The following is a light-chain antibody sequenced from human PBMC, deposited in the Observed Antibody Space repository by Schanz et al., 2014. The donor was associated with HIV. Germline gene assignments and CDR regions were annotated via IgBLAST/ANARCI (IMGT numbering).Light chain of an antibody. CDR2: GAS. V-gene: IGKV3-20*01. Sequence: EIVLTQSPGTLSLSPGERGTLSCRASQSISSSLLAWYQQKPGQAPRLLIYGASRRASGIPDRFSGSGSGTDFTLTISRLEPEDFAVYYCQQYGSSPFTFGPGTKVDIK. CDR1: QSISSSL. J-gene: IGKJ3*01. CDR3: QQYGSSPFT.